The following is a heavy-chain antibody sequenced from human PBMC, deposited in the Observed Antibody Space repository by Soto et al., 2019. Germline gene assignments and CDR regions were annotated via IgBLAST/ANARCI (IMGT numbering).Heavy chain of an antibody. CDR1: GGSISSGDYY. CDR2: IYYSGST. CDR3: ARSYGSGSYWYYYYYGMDV. Sequence: SETLSLTCTVSGGSISSGDYYWSWIRQPPGKGLEWIGYIYYSGSTYYNPSLKSRVTISVDTSKNQFSLKLSSVTAADTAVYYCARSYGSGSYWYYYYYGMDVWGQGTTVTVSS. V-gene: IGHV4-30-4*01. D-gene: IGHD3-10*01. J-gene: IGHJ6*02.